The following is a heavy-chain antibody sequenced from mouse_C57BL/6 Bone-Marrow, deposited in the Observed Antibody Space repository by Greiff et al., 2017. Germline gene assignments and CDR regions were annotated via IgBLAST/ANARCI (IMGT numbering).Heavy chain of an antibody. Sequence: DVKLQESGAELVRPGASVKLSCTASGFNIKDYYMHWVKQRPEQGLEWIGRIDPEDGDTEYAPKFQGKATMTADTSSNTAYLQLSSLTSEDTAVYYCTTTVVEGDYAMDYWGQGTSVTVSS. CDR1: GFNIKDYY. V-gene: IGHV14-1*01. D-gene: IGHD1-1*01. CDR3: TTTVVEGDYAMDY. J-gene: IGHJ4*01. CDR2: IDPEDGDT.